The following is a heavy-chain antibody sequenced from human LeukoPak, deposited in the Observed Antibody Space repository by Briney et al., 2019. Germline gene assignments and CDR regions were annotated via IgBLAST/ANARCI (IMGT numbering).Heavy chain of an antibody. J-gene: IGHJ5*02. V-gene: IGHV6-1*01. CDR1: GDSVSSNSAA. D-gene: IGHD2-15*01. CDR2: TYYRSKWYN. Sequence: QTLSLTCAISGDSVSSNSAAWNWIRQSPSRGLEWLGRTYYRSKWYNDYAVSVKSRITINPDTSKNQFSLQLNSVTPEDTAVYYCARGPYYCSGGSCYSSWFDPWGQGTLVTVSS. CDR3: ARGPYYCSGGSCYSSWFDP.